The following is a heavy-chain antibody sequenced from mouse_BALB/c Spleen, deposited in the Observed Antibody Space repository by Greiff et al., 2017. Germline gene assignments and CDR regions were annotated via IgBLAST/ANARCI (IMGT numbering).Heavy chain of an antibody. V-gene: IGHV2-9*02. CDR2: IWAGGST. D-gene: IGHD2-2*01. J-gene: IGHJ4*01. CDR1: GFSLTSYG. CDR3: ASIYYGYDGGFMDY. Sequence: QVQLKQSGPGLVAPSQSLSITCTVSGFSLTSYGVHWVRQPPGKGLEWLGVIWAGGSTNYNSALMSRLSISKDNSKSQVFLKMNSLQTDDTAMYYCASIYYGYDGGFMDYWGQGTSVTVSS.